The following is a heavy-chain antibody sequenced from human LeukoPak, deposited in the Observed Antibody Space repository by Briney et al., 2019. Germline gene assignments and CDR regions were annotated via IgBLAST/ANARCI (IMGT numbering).Heavy chain of an antibody. CDR3: AVVPAYDAFDI. Sequence: GGSLRLSCAASGFTFSSYSMNWVRQAPGKGLEWVSYISSSSSTIYYADSVKGRFTISRDNAKNSPYLQMNGLRDEDTAVYYCAVVPAYDAFDIWGQGTMVTVSS. CDR2: ISSSSSTI. D-gene: IGHD2-2*01. V-gene: IGHV3-48*02. CDR1: GFTFSSYS. J-gene: IGHJ3*02.